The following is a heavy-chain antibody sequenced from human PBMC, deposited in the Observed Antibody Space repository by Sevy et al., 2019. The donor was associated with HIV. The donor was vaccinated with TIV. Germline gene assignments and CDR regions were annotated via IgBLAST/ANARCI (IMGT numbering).Heavy chain of an antibody. CDR2: ISSNGGST. CDR3: AREELGTPTGAFDI. V-gene: IGHV3-64*02. J-gene: IGHJ3*02. Sequence: GGSLRLSCAASGFTFSSYAMHWVRQAPGKGLEYVSAISSNGGSTYYADFVKGRFTISRDNSKNTLYLQMGSLRAEDMAVYYCAREELGTPTGAFDIWGQGTMVTVSS. D-gene: IGHD7-27*01. CDR1: GFTFSSYA.